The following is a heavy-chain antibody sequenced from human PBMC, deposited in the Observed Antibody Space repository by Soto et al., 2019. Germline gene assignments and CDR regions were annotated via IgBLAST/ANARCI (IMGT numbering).Heavy chain of an antibody. D-gene: IGHD6-19*01. J-gene: IGHJ4*02. CDR3: VRGVASGFLFDS. CDR2: INPSGGST. V-gene: IGHV1-46*01. CDR1: GYTFTGYY. Sequence: ASVKVSCKASGYTFTGYYMHWVRQAPGQGLEWMGWINPSGGSTTYAQKFQGRVTMTRDTSTSTGYMELSSLRSDDTAVYWRVRGVASGFLFDSWGQGTLVTVSS.